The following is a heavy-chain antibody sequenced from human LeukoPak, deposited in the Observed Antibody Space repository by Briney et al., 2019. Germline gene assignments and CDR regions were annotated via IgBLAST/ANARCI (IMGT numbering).Heavy chain of an antibody. CDR1: GFTFSSYS. Sequence: GGSLRLSCAASGFTFSSYSMNWVRQAPGKGLEWVSYISSSSTIYYADSVKGRFTISRDNAKNSLYLQMNSLRAEDTAVYYCARLLSPHDYLNWFDPWGQGTLVTVSS. D-gene: IGHD4-11*01. J-gene: IGHJ5*02. CDR2: ISSSSTI. V-gene: IGHV3-48*01. CDR3: ARLLSPHDYLNWFDP.